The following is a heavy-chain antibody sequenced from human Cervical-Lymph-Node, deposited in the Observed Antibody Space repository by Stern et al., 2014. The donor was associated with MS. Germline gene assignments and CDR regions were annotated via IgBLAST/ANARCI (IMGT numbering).Heavy chain of an antibody. CDR1: GVSVSASY. V-gene: IGHV3-66*01. D-gene: IGHD6-6*01. CDR3: TIEMAARRFDP. Sequence: EVQLEESGGGLVQPGGSLRLSCTASGVSVSASYMTWVRQAPGKGLEWVALIYSSNNVYYGDYVKGRFTIARDRSKNTVHLQMNSLRVEDTGVYYCTIEMAARRFDPWGQGTLVAVSS. J-gene: IGHJ5*02. CDR2: IYSSNNV.